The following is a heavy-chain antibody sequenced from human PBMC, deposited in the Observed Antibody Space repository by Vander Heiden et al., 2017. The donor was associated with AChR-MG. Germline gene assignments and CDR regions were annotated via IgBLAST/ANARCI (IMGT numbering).Heavy chain of an antibody. D-gene: IGHD3-9*01. Sequence: HVQLVQSGAEVKKPGPSVKVHCKASGYTFTGYHMRWVRQAPGQGLEWRGWINPKSGGTNYAQKFQGWVTMTRDTSIRTAYMELSRLRSDDTAVYYCARGGLRYFDWNGMDVWGQGTTVTVSS. CDR3: ARGGLRYFDWNGMDV. CDR1: GYTFTGYH. CDR2: INPKSGGT. J-gene: IGHJ6*02. V-gene: IGHV1-2*04.